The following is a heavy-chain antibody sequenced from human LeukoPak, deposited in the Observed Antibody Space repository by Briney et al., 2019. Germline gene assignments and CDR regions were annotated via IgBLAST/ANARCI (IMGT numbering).Heavy chain of an antibody. CDR2: INHSGST. CDR1: GGSFSGYY. D-gene: IGHD2-15*01. CDR3: ARGHPGLPSARRLFDLNLRAFDY. J-gene: IGHJ4*02. Sequence: SETLSLICAVYGGSFSGYYWSWIRQPPGKGLEWIGEINHSGSTNYNPSLKSRVTISVDTSMNQFSLKLSSVTAADTAVYYCARGHPGLPSARRLFDLNLRAFDYWGQGTLVTVSS. V-gene: IGHV4-34*01.